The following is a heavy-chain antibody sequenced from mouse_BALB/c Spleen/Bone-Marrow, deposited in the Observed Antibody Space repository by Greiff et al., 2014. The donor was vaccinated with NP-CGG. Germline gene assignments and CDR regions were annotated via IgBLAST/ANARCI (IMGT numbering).Heavy chain of an antibody. J-gene: IGHJ2*01. CDR3: ARRTTTVVATDY. Sequence: QVHVKQPGAELVKPGASVKLSCKASGYTFTSYWMHWVKQRPGQGLEWIGEINPSNGRTNYNEKFKSKATLTVDKSSSTAYMQLSSLTSEDSAVYYCARRTTTVVATDYWGQGTTLTVSS. V-gene: IGHV1S81*02. CDR1: GYTFTSYW. CDR2: INPSNGRT. D-gene: IGHD1-1*01.